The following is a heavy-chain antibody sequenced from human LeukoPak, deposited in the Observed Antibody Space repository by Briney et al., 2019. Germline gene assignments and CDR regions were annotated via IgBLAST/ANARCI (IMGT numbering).Heavy chain of an antibody. CDR3: VRDAAAGPVNGY. Sequence: PGGSVRLSCVASGFTFSSYSMNWVRQAPGKGLEWVSSISAGSNYIYYADSMKGRFTISRDNAKNSLYLQMNNLRVEDTAVYYCVRDAAAGPVNGYWGHGSLLTVSS. CDR2: ISAGSNYI. V-gene: IGHV3-21*01. D-gene: IGHD6-13*01. CDR1: GFTFSSYS. J-gene: IGHJ4*01.